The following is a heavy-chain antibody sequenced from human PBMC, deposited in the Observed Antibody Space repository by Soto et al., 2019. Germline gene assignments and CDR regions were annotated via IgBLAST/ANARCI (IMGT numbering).Heavy chain of an antibody. CDR1: GYTFTGYY. J-gene: IGHJ6*02. Sequence: ASVKVSCKASGYTFTGYYMHWVRQAPGQGLEWMGWINPNSGGTNYAQKFQGWVTMTRDTSISTAYMELSRLRSDDTAVYYCARFPIGVVVVGGGDYYYGMDVWGQGTTVIVSS. D-gene: IGHD2-2*01. CDR2: INPNSGGT. V-gene: IGHV1-2*04. CDR3: ARFPIGVVVVGGGDYYYGMDV.